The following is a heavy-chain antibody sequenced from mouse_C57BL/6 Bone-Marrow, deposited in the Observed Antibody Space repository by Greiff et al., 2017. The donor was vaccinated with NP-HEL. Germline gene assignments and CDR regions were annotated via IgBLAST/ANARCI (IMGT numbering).Heavy chain of an antibody. D-gene: IGHD3-2*02. V-gene: IGHV1-81*01. CDR1: GYTFTSYG. J-gene: IGHJ3*01. Sequence: QVQLQQSGAELARPGASVKLSCKASGYTFTSYGISWVKQRTGQGLEWIGEIYPRSGNTYYSEKFKGKATLTADKSSSTAYMELRSLTSEDSAVYFCARDSSDGNAFWGQGTLVTVSA. CDR2: IYPRSGNT. CDR3: ARDSSDGNAF.